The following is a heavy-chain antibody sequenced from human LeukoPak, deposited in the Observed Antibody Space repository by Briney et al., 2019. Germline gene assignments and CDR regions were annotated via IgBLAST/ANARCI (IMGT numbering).Heavy chain of an antibody. J-gene: IGHJ4*02. Sequence: SETLSLTCTVSGGSISSSSYYWGWIRQPPGKGLEWIGSIYYSGSTYYNPSLKSRVTISVDTSKNQFSLKLSSVTAADTAVYYCAGASRVRLDYWGQGTLVTVSS. CDR2: IYYSGST. D-gene: IGHD4/OR15-4a*01. CDR1: GGSISSSSYY. V-gene: IGHV4-39*07. CDR3: AGASRVRLDY.